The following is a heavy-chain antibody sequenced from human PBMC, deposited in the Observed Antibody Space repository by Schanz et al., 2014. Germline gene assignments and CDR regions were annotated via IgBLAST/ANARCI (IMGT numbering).Heavy chain of an antibody. V-gene: IGHV3-48*02. CDR1: GFTFSSHS. Sequence: EVQLVESGGNLVQPGGSLRLSCVASGFTFSSHSMNWVRQAPGQGLEWLSYISGSGNTIYYADSVKGRFTISRDKAKNSLSLQIDRLRDEDTAVYYCARRYSGRYCFDYWGQGTLVAVSS. CDR3: ARRYSGRYCFDY. CDR2: ISGSGNTI. J-gene: IGHJ4*02. D-gene: IGHD1-26*01.